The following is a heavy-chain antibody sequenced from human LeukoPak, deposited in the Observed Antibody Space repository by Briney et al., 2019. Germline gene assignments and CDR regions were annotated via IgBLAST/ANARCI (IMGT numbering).Heavy chain of an antibody. V-gene: IGHV1-18*01. CDR1: GYTFTSYG. D-gene: IGHD1-26*01. J-gene: IGHJ4*02. Sequence: GASVKVSCKASGYTFTSYGISWVRQAPGQGLEWMGWISAYNGNTNYAQKLQGRVTMTTDTSTSTAYMELRSLRSDDTAVYYCAKVGKGSGELVETGYWGQGTLVTVSS. CDR3: AKVGKGSGELVETGY. CDR2: ISAYNGNT.